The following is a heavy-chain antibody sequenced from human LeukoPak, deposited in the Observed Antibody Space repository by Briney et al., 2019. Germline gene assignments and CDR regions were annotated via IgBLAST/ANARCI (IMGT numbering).Heavy chain of an antibody. D-gene: IGHD3-22*01. J-gene: IGHJ4*02. CDR3: ARAPYYDSSGYHSAYFEY. Sequence: SETLSLTCIVSGGSINNYYWSWIRQPPGKGLEWVGYIYYTGSTNYNPSLKSRVTISVDTSKNQFSLKLTSVTAADTAVYYCARAPYYDSSGYHSAYFEYWGQGTLVTVSS. CDR1: GGSINNYY. V-gene: IGHV4-59*01. CDR2: IYYTGST.